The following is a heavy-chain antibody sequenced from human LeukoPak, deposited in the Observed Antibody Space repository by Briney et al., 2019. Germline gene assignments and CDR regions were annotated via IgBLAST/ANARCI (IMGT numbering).Heavy chain of an antibody. D-gene: IGHD4-17*01. V-gene: IGHV1-2*02. CDR2: INPNSGDT. CDR3: ARAPYGEYFFDY. J-gene: IGHJ4*02. Sequence: ASVKVSCKAFGYIFTDYYMHWARQAPGQRLEWMGWINPNSGDTNYAQKLQGRVTMTRNTSISTAYMELSSLRSEDTAVYYCARAPYGEYFFDYWGQGTLVTVSS. CDR1: GYIFTDYY.